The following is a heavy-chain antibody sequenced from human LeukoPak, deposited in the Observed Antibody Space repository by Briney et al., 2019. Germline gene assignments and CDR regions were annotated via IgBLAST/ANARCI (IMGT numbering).Heavy chain of an antibody. D-gene: IGHD4-17*01. V-gene: IGHV4-34*01. CDR2: INRSGST. CDR1: GGSFSGYY. CDR3: AREIDYGDSYYFDY. Sequence: SETLSLTCAVYGGSFSGYYWSWIRQPPGKGLEWIGEINRSGSTNYNPSLKSRVTISVDRSKNQFSLKLSSVTAADTAVYYCAREIDYGDSYYFDYWGQGTLVTVSS. J-gene: IGHJ4*02.